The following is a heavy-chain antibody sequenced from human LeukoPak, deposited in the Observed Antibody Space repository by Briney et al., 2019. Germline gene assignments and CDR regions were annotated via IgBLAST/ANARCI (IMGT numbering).Heavy chain of an antibody. J-gene: IGHJ1*01. CDR1: GFTFSSYW. D-gene: IGHD2-15*01. V-gene: IGHV3-7*03. CDR3: ARYIGYCNGHSCDRYFQH. CDR2: IKQDGSEK. Sequence: SGGSLRLSCAASGFTFSSYWMSWVRQAPEKGLEWVANIKQDGSEKYYVDSVKGRFTISRDNAKNSLYLQMNSLRAEDTAVYYCARYIGYCNGHSCDRYFQHWGQGTLVTVSS.